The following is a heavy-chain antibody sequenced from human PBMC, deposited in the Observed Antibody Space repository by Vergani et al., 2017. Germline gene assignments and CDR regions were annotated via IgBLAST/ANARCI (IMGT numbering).Heavy chain of an antibody. CDR3: ARPYYYDSSGYYYYYFDY. CDR1: GYTFTGYY. D-gene: IGHD3-22*01. J-gene: IGHJ4*02. Sequence: QVQLVQSGAEVKKPGASVKVSCKASGYTFTGYYMHWVRQAPGQGLEWMGWINPNSGGTNYAQKFQGRVTMTRDTSISTAYMELSRLRSDDTAVYYCARPYYYDSSGYYYYYFDYWGQGTLVTVSS. V-gene: IGHV1-2*02. CDR2: INPNSGGT.